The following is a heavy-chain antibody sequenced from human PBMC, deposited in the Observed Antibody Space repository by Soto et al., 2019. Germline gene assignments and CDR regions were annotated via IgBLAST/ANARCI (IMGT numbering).Heavy chain of an antibody. CDR2: IYWDDDK. Sequence: QITLKESGPTLVKPTQTLTLTYTFSGFSLSTSGVSVGWIRQPPGKALEWLALIYWDDDKRYRPSLKRRLTIPEYTSKNQVVLTMTTMDPVDTATYFCASGIWFGELSWGQGALVTVSS. V-gene: IGHV2-5*02. CDR1: GFSLSTSGVS. CDR3: ASGIWFGELS. D-gene: IGHD3-10*01. J-gene: IGHJ4*02.